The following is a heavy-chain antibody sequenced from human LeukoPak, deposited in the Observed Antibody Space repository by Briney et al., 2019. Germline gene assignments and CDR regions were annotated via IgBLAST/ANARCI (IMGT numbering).Heavy chain of an antibody. V-gene: IGHV3-53*01. J-gene: IGHJ6*04. CDR1: GFTVSSNS. Sequence: GGSLRLSCTVSGFTVSSNSMSWVRQAPGKGLEWVSFIYSDNTHYSDSVKGRFTISRDNAKNSLYLQMNSLRAEDTAVYYCARDRFLLWFGELDVWGKGTTVTISS. D-gene: IGHD3-10*01. CDR2: IYSDNT. CDR3: ARDRFLLWFGELDV.